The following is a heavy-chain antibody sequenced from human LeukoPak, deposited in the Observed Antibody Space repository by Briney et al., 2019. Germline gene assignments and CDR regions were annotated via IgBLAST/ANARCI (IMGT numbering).Heavy chain of an antibody. CDR1: GYTVTGYY. Sequence: ASVKVSCKASGYTVTGYYMHWVRQAPGQGLEWMGWINPNRGGTNYAQKFQGRVTMTGDTSISTAYMELSRLRSDDTAVYYCARDVRAVAGHFDYWGQGTLVTVSS. D-gene: IGHD6-19*01. CDR2: INPNRGGT. J-gene: IGHJ4*02. CDR3: ARDVRAVAGHFDY. V-gene: IGHV1-2*02.